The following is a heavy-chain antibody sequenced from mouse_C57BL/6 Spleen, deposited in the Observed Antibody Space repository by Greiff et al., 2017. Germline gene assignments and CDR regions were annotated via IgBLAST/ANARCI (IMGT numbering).Heavy chain of an antibody. V-gene: IGHV1-82*01. J-gene: IGHJ2*01. D-gene: IGHD2-2*01. Sequence: QVQLQQSGPELVQPGASVKISCKASGYAFSSSWMNWVKQRPGKGLEWIGRIYPGDGDTNSNGKFKGKATLTADKSSSTAYMQLSSLTSEDSAVYFCARSDGYDKGYYFDYWGQGTTLTVSS. CDR2: IYPGDGDT. CDR1: GYAFSSSW. CDR3: ARSDGYDKGYYFDY.